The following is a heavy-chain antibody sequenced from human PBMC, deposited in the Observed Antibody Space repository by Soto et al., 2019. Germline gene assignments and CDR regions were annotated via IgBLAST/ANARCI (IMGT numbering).Heavy chain of an antibody. J-gene: IGHJ6*02. CDR3: GRDWSIAVAGRYYYYYGMDF. V-gene: IGHV3-33*01. CDR1: GFTFSSYG. D-gene: IGHD6-19*01. CDR2: IWYDGSNK. Sequence: PGGSLRLSCAASGFTFSSYGMHWVRQAPGKGLEWVAVIWYDGSNKYYADSVKGRFTISRDNSKNTLYLQMNSLRAEDTAVYYCGRDWSIAVAGRYYYYYGMDFGGQGTTVTVSS.